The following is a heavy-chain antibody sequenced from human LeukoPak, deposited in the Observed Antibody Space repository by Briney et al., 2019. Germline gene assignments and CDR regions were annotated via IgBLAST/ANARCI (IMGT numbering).Heavy chain of an antibody. D-gene: IGHD2-15*01. CDR2: IYSGGST. CDR1: GFTFSSYW. CDR3: ARDPGDVAAAHGAFDI. Sequence: PGGSLRLSCAASGFTFSSYWMSWVRQAPGKGLEWVSVIYSGGSTYYADSVKGRFTISRDNSKNTLYLQMNSLRAEDTAVYYCARDPGDVAAAHGAFDIWGQGTMVTVSS. J-gene: IGHJ3*02. V-gene: IGHV3-66*01.